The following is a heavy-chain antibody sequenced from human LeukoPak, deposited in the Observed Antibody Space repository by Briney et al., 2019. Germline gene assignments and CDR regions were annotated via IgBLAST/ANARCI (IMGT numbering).Heavy chain of an antibody. J-gene: IGHJ4*02. V-gene: IGHV3-48*01. D-gene: IGHD3-16*01. Sequence: GGSLRLSCAASGFTFSSYGMNWVRQAPGKGLEWVSYISGSSSDRYYADSVKGRFTISRDNAKNSLYLQMNGLGAEDTAVYYCARELNGYGYYFFDYWGPGTLVTVSS. CDR2: ISGSSSDR. CDR3: ARELNGYGYYFFDY. CDR1: GFTFSSYG.